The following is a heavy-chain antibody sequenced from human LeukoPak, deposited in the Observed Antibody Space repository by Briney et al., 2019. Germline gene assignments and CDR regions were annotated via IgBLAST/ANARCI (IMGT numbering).Heavy chain of an antibody. Sequence: GGSLRLSCAASGFTFSSYAMHWVRQAPGKGLEWVAVISYDGSNKYYADSVKGRFTISRDNSKNTLYLQMNSLRAEDTAVYYCARENTMYYYDSSGYLGWFDPRGQGTLLTASS. V-gene: IGHV3-30*04. CDR3: ARENTMYYYDSSGYLGWFDP. CDR2: ISYDGSNK. J-gene: IGHJ5*02. CDR1: GFTFSSYA. D-gene: IGHD3-22*01.